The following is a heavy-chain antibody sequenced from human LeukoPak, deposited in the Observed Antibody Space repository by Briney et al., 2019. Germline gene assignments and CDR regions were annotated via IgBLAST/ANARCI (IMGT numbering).Heavy chain of an antibody. CDR1: GGSISSYY. Sequence: SGTLSLTCTVSGGSISSYYWSWIRQPPGKGLEWIGYIYYSGSTNYNPSLKSRVTISVDASKNQFSLKLSSVTAADTAVYYCAREVYGDRIDYWGQGTLVTVSS. CDR3: AREVYGDRIDY. V-gene: IGHV4-59*12. CDR2: IYYSGST. D-gene: IGHD4-17*01. J-gene: IGHJ4*02.